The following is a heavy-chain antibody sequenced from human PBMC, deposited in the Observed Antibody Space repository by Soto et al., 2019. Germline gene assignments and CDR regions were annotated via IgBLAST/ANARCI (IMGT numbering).Heavy chain of an antibody. Sequence: GASVKVSCKASGGTFSSYTISWVRQAPGQGLEWTGRIIPILGIANYAQKFQGRVTITADKSTSTAYMELSSLRSEDTAVYYCARTDSFHYYYMDVWGKGTTVTVSS. CDR2: IIPILGIA. CDR3: ARTDSFHYYYMDV. J-gene: IGHJ6*03. CDR1: GGTFSSYT. D-gene: IGHD3-3*01. V-gene: IGHV1-69*02.